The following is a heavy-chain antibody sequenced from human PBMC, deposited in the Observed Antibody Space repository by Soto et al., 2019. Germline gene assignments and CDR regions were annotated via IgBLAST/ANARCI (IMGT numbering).Heavy chain of an antibody. CDR3: ARDRGYCRGGTCYSVLDY. D-gene: IGHD2-15*01. CDR1: GVTFSTYW. V-gene: IGHV3-7*01. Sequence: GGSLRLSCAASGVTFSTYWMDWVRQAPGKGLEWVAKIKEDGSEKYYVDSVKGRFTISRDNAKNSLYLQMDSLRAEDMAVYYCARDRGYCRGGTCYSVLDYWAQGILVTVSS. J-gene: IGHJ4*02. CDR2: IKEDGSEK.